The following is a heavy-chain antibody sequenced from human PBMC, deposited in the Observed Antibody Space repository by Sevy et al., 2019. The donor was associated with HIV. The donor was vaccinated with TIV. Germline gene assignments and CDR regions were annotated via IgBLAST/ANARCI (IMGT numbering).Heavy chain of an antibody. CDR1: GFTFSSYW. V-gene: IGHV3-74*01. Sequence: GGSLRLSCAASGFTFSSYWMHWVRQAPAKGLVWVSRVNSDGSSTSYADSVKGRFTISRDNAKNTLYLQMNSLRAEDTAVYYCARGAAAGTFDYWGQGTLVTVSS. J-gene: IGHJ4*02. D-gene: IGHD6-13*01. CDR3: ARGAAAGTFDY. CDR2: VNSDGSST.